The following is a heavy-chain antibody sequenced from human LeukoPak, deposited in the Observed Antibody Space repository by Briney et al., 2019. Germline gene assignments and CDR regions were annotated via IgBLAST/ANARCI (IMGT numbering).Heavy chain of an antibody. V-gene: IGHV3-23*01. D-gene: IGHD3-3*01. CDR1: VFTFSSYA. CDR2: ISGSGGST. J-gene: IGHJ4*02. CDR3: AKDLVPHDFWSSFDY. Sequence: VGSLRLSCAASVFTFSSYAMSWVRQAPVKGLEWVSAISGSGGSTYYADSVKGRFTISRDNSKNTLYLQMNSLSAEDTAVYYCAKDLVPHDFWSSFDYWGQGTLVTVSS.